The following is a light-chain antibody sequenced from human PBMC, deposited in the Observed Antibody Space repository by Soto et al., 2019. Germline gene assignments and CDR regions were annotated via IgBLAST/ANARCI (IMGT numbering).Light chain of an antibody. CDR2: EVD. V-gene: IGLV2-8*01. CDR3: SSYAGRNKLV. CDR1: SSDVGDYNL. Sequence: QSALTQPPSASGSPGQSVTISCTGTSSDVGDYNLVSWYQHHPGRAPKLMISEVDKRPSGVPDRFSGSKSGNTASLTVSGLQAEDEADYYCSSYAGRNKLVFGGGTKLTVL. J-gene: IGLJ2*01.